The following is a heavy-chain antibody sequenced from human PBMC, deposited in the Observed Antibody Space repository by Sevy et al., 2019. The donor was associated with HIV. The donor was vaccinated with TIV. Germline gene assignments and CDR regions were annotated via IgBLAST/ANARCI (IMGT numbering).Heavy chain of an antibody. V-gene: IGHV4-4*02. CDR1: GGSISSVNW. J-gene: IGHJ5*02. Sequence: SETLSLTCAVSGGSISSVNWWHCVRQPPGKGLEWIGEIYHSGSTNYNPSLKGRVTISVDNSKNQFSLKLSSVTAADTAVYYCARGGETPRGFDPWGQGSLVTVSS. CDR3: ARGGETPRGFDP. CDR2: IYHSGST. D-gene: IGHD3-16*01.